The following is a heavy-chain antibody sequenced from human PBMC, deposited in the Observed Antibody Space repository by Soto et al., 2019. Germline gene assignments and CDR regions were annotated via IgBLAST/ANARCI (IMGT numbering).Heavy chain of an antibody. CDR2: IYWDDDK. CDR1: GFSLSTSGVR. V-gene: IGHV2-5*02. J-gene: IGHJ3*02. CDR3: ARTYYYDNSVYRDAFDI. Sequence: QITLKESGLTLVKPPQTLTLNCTFSGFSLSTSGVRVGWIRQPPGKALEWLALIYWDDDKRYSPSLKSRLTITTDNYKNQVVVTMTNIDPVDTATYYSARTYYYDNSVYRDAFDIWGKETMVTVSS. D-gene: IGHD3-22*01.